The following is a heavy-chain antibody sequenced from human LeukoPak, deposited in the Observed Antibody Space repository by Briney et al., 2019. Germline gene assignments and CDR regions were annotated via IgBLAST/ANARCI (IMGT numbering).Heavy chain of an antibody. CDR3: ATTPESDGPLWF. D-gene: IGHD5-18*01. V-gene: IGHV3-30*02. CDR2: IRYDGSNK. CDR1: GFTFSSYG. J-gene: IGHJ4*02. Sequence: PGGSLRLSCAASGFTFSSYGMHWVRQAPGKGLEWVAFIRYDGSNKYYADSVKGRFTISRDNSKNTLYLQMNSLRAEDTAVYYCATTPESDGPLWFWGQGTLVTVSS.